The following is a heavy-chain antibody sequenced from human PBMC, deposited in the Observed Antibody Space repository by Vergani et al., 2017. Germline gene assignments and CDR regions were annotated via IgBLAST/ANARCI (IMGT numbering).Heavy chain of an antibody. J-gene: IGHJ4*02. Sequence: EVQLLESGGGLVQPGGSLRLSCAASGFTFSSYAMSWVRQAPGKGLEWVSAISGSGGSTYYADSVKGRFTISRDNSKNSLYLQMNSLRAEDTAVYYCARAISRGYDWGLDYWGQGTLVTVSS. D-gene: IGHD5-12*01. CDR2: ISGSGGST. CDR3: ARAISRGYDWGLDY. V-gene: IGHV3-23*01. CDR1: GFTFSSYA.